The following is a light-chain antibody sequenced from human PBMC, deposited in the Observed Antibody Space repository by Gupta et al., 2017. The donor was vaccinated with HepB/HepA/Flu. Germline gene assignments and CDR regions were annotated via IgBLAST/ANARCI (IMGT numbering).Light chain of an antibody. J-gene: IGKJ2*01. Sequence: DIQVTQSPPTLSASVGDRVTITCRASQHVDGRLAWYQQTPGKAPKLLIYEASTLGSGVPSWFSGSGYGTQLTLTISSRQQDDFATYYCQLYSSYSPYTFGRGTKLEIK. CDR1: QHVDGR. CDR3: QLYSSYSPYT. V-gene: IGKV1-5*03. CDR2: EAS.